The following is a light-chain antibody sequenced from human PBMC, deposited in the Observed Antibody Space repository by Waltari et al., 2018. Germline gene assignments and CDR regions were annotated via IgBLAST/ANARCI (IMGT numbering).Light chain of an antibody. CDR3: QQSYSSPYT. V-gene: IGKV2-28*01. J-gene: IGKJ2*01. Sequence: DIVMTQSPLSLPVTPGEPASISCRSSQSLLHSNGYNYLDWYLQKPGQSPQLLIYWGSNRASGVPDRFSGSGSGTDFTLTISSLQPEDSATYYCQQSYSSPYTFGQGTKLEIK. CDR1: QSLLHSNGYNY. CDR2: WGS.